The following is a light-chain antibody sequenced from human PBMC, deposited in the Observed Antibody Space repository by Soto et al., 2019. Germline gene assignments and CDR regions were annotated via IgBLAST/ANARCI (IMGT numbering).Light chain of an antibody. CDR3: QQYGSSQYS. CDR2: GAS. J-gene: IGKJ2*03. V-gene: IGKV3-20*01. CDR1: QSVSSSY. Sequence: EIVLTQSPGTLSLSPGERATLSCRASQSVSSSYLAWYQQKPGQAPRLLIYGASSRATGIPDRFSGSGSGTDSTLTISRLETEDLAVYYCQQYGSSQYSFGQRTKLEIK.